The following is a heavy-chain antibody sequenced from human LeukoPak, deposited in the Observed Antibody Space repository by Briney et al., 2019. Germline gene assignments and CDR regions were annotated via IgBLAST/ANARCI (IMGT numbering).Heavy chain of an antibody. V-gene: IGHV4-34*01. D-gene: IGHD3-10*01. Sequence: SETLSLTCAVYGGSFSGYYWSWIREPPGKGLEWIGEINHSGSTNYNPSLKSRVTISVDTSKNQFSLKLSSVTAADTAVYYCARDPRNYYGSGSSHFDYWGQGTLVTVSS. CDR2: INHSGST. CDR3: ARDPRNYYGSGSSHFDY. CDR1: GGSFSGYY. J-gene: IGHJ4*02.